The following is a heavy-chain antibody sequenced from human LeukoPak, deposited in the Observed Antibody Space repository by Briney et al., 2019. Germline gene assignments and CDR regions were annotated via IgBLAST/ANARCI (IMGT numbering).Heavy chain of an antibody. D-gene: IGHD3-9*01. CDR1: GGSFSGYY. CDR3: ARPWDDRSDAFDI. Sequence: PSETLSLTCAVYGGSFSGYYWSWIRQPPGKGLEWIGYIYYSGSTNYNPSLKSRVTISVDTSKNQFSLKLSSVTAADTAVYYCARPWDDRSDAFDIWGQGTMVTVSS. J-gene: IGHJ3*02. CDR2: IYYSGST. V-gene: IGHV4-59*08.